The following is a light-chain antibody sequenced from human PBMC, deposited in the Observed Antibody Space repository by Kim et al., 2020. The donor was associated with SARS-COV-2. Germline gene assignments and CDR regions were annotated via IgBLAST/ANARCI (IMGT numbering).Light chain of an antibody. Sequence: VSPGQTASSTCSVYKLGDKNVFWYEQRPGQSPVLGIYEDIKRPSGIPERFSGSNSGNTATLTFSGTQPMDEADYYCQAWDSSNVVFGGGTKLTVL. CDR3: QAWDSSNVV. J-gene: IGLJ2*01. CDR2: EDI. CDR1: KLGDKN. V-gene: IGLV3-1*01.